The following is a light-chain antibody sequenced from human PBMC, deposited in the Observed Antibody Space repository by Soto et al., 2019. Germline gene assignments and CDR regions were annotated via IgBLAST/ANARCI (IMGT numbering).Light chain of an antibody. Sequence: QSVLTQPPSASGTPGQRVTISCSGSRSNIGRNNVYWYQQLPGTAPKLLIYSNDKRPSGVPDRFSGSKSGTSASLAITGLQSEDEADYYCAAWDDSLNGVDVFGPGTKLTVL. CDR3: AAWDDSLNGVDV. CDR2: SND. J-gene: IGLJ1*01. V-gene: IGLV1-44*01. CDR1: RSNIGRNN.